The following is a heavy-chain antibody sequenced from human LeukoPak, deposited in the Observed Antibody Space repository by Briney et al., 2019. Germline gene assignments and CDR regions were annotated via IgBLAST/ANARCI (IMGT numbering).Heavy chain of an antibody. CDR1: GGSISSSSYY. J-gene: IGHJ4*01. CDR3: ARRIYYDGSGYYRHFDY. D-gene: IGHD3-22*01. Sequence: SETLSLTCTVSGGSISSSSYYWGWIRQPPGKGLEWIGSIYYSGSAYYNPSLKSRVTISVDTSKNQFSLKLSSVTAADTAVYYCARRIYYDGSGYYRHFDYWGQEPWSPSPQ. V-gene: IGHV4-39*01. CDR2: IYYSGSA.